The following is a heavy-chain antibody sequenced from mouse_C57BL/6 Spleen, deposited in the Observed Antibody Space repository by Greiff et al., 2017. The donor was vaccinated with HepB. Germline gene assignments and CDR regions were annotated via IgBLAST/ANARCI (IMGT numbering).Heavy chain of an antibody. CDR2: INPSSGYT. J-gene: IGHJ3*01. D-gene: IGHD2-4*01. CDR3: SIDDYAFAY. Sequence: VQLQQSGAELAKPGASVKLSCKASGYTFTSYWMHWVNQRPGQGLEWIGYINPSSGYTKYNQKFKDKATLTADKSSSTAYMQLSSLTYEDSAVYYCSIDDYAFAYWGQGTLVTVSA. CDR1: GYTFTSYW. V-gene: IGHV1-7*01.